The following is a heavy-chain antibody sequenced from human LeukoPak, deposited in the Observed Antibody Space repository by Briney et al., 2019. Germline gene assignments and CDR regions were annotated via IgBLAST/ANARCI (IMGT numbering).Heavy chain of an antibody. Sequence: GGSLRLSCAASGFTFSSYWMHWVRQAPGKGLVWVSRINSDETITSYADSVKGRFTISRDNAKNTLYLQMNSLRAEDTAVYYCARGRVGATFFDYWGQGILVTVSS. D-gene: IGHD1-26*01. J-gene: IGHJ4*02. CDR2: INSDETIT. CDR1: GFTFSSYW. V-gene: IGHV3-74*01. CDR3: ARGRVGATFFDY.